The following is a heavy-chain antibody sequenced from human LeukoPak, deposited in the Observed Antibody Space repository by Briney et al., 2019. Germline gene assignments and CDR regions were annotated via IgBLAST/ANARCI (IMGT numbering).Heavy chain of an antibody. Sequence: SETLSLTCTVSGGSISSGNYCWGWIRQPPGKGLEWIGSVCYSGSTYYNPSLKSRVTISVDTSKNQFSLNLSSVTAADTAVYYCARPLSSGVTPDAFDVWGQGTMVTVSS. J-gene: IGHJ3*01. D-gene: IGHD3-10*01. CDR1: GGSISSGNYC. CDR3: ARPLSSGVTPDAFDV. CDR2: VCYSGST. V-gene: IGHV4-39*01.